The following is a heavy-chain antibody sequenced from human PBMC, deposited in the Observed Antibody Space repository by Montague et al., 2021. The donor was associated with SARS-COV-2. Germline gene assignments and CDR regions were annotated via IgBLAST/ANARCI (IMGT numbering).Heavy chain of an antibody. V-gene: IGHV4-31*03. Sequence: TLSLICTVSGGSISSGGYYWSWIRQHPGKGLEWIGYIYYSGSTYYNPSLKSRVTISVDTSKNQFSLKLSSVTAADTAVYYCARALRRVVIKLFDYWGQGTLVTVSS. CDR1: GGSISSGGYY. D-gene: IGHD3-3*01. CDR3: ARALRRVVIKLFDY. CDR2: IYYSGST. J-gene: IGHJ4*02.